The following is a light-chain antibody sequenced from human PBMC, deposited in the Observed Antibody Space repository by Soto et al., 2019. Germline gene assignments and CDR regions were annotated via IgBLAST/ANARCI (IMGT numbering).Light chain of an antibody. CDR1: QSVGSD. CDR3: QHYNSWPRTWT. V-gene: IGKV3-15*01. CDR2: DIF. Sequence: EIVLTQSPANLSVSPGERATISCRASQSVGSDLAWYQQKPGQAPRLVIDDIFTRATGIPARFSGSGSGTEFTLTISSLQSEDFAVYHCQHYNSWPRTWTFGQGTKVDIK. J-gene: IGKJ1*01.